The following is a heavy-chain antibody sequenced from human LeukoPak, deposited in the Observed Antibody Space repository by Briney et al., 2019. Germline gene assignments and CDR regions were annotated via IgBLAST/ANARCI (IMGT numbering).Heavy chain of an antibody. CDR1: GGSISSGGYY. V-gene: IGHV4-30-2*01. CDR3: AREDIVATGVFDY. CDR2: IYHSGST. D-gene: IGHD5-12*01. J-gene: IGHJ4*02. Sequence: SETLSLTCTVSGGSISSGGYYWSWIRQPPGKGLEWIGYIYHSGSTYYNPSLKSRVTISVDRFKNQFSLKLSSVTAADTAVYYCAREDIVATGVFDYWGQGTLVTVSS.